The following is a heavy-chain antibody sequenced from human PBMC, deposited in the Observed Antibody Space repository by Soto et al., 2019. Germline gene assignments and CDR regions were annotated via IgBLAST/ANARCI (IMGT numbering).Heavy chain of an antibody. Sequence: QVQLQESGPGLVKPSQTLSLTCTVSGGSISSGGYYWSWIRQHPGKGLEWIGYIYYSGSTYYNPSLKSRVTISVDTSKNQFSLKLSSVTAADTAVYYCAGLQLYYYDSSGYPTGAFNIWGQGTMVTVSS. CDR3: AGLQLYYYDSSGYPTGAFNI. CDR2: IYYSGST. J-gene: IGHJ3*02. CDR1: GGSISSGGYY. D-gene: IGHD3-22*01. V-gene: IGHV4-31*03.